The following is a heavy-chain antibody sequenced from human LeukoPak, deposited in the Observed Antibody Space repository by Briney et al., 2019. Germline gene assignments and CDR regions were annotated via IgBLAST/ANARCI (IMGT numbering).Heavy chain of an antibody. CDR1: GDSISSYY. Sequence: SVTLSLTCTVSGDSISSYYWNWLRQSAGKGLEWIGRIYSCGRTIYNPSLKSRVTMSIDTSKNQFSLKLSSVTAADTAVYYCARGPDYYDGSGYRFDYWGQGTLGTVSS. D-gene: IGHD3-22*01. CDR2: IYSCGRT. CDR3: ARGPDYYDGSGYRFDY. V-gene: IGHV4-4*07. J-gene: IGHJ4*02.